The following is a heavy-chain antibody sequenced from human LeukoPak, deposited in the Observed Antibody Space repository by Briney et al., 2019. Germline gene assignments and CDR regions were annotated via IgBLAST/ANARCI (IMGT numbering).Heavy chain of an antibody. Sequence: SETLSLTCTVSGGSITSSSYYWGWIRQPPGKGLEWIGSIYYSGSTYYNPSLKSRVTISVDTSKSQFSLKLSSVTGADTAIYYCASRGPSGDFLWGQGTLFTVSS. CDR2: IYYSGST. V-gene: IGHV4-39*01. CDR3: ASRGPSGDFL. J-gene: IGHJ4*02. CDR1: GGSITSSSYY. D-gene: IGHD4-17*01.